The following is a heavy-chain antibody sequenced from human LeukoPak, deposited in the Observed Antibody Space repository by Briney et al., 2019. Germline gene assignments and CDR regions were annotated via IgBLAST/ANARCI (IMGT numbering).Heavy chain of an antibody. CDR2: IRSDGSKK. CDR3: ARDASPIASPGPILDY. Sequence: PGGSLRLSCTASGFIFNRNGMHWVRQAPGKGLEWVAFIRSDGSKKFYADSVKGRFTISKDNSRSTLSLQMNSLRPDDTAVYYCARDASPIASPGPILDYWGQGTLVTVSS. J-gene: IGHJ4*02. V-gene: IGHV3-30*02. CDR1: GFIFNRNG.